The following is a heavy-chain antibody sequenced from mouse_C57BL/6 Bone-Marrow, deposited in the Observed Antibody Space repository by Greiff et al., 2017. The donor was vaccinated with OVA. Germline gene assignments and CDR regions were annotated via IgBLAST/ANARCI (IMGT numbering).Heavy chain of an antibody. D-gene: IGHD1-1*01. Sequence: QVQLQQSGAELVRPGTSVKVSCKASGYAFTNYLIEWVKQRPGQGLEWIGVINPGSGGTNYNEKFKGKATLTADKSSSTAYMQLSSLTSEDSAVYFCARWVFTTVVDYAMDYWGQGTSVTVSS. J-gene: IGHJ4*01. CDR1: GYAFTNYL. V-gene: IGHV1-54*01. CDR3: ARWVFTTVVDYAMDY. CDR2: INPGSGGT.